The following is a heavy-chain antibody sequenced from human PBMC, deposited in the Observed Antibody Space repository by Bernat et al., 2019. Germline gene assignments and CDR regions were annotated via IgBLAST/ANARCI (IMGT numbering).Heavy chain of an antibody. Sequence: EVQLVESGGGLVQPGGSLRLSCAASGFTVSSNYMSWVRQAPGKGLEWVSVIYSGGSTYYADSVKGRFTISRDNSKNTLYLQMNSLRAEDTAVYYCARTIAATNYYYYGMDVWGQGTTVTVSS. V-gene: IGHV3-66*01. D-gene: IGHD6-13*01. J-gene: IGHJ6*02. CDR1: GFTVSSNY. CDR3: ARTIAATNYYYYGMDV. CDR2: IYSGGST.